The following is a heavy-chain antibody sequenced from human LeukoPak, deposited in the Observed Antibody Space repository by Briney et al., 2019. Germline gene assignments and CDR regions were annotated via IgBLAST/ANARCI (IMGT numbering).Heavy chain of an antibody. Sequence: PSETLSPTCTVSNGSISNYFWSWIRQPPGKGLEWIGYVHHSGTANYNPSLMSRVNISIDTSEHRLSLKLSSVTAADTALYYCASLGGYYESSSYSQLDAFDIWGQGTMVTVSS. CDR2: VHHSGTA. V-gene: IGHV4-59*01. CDR1: NGSISNYF. D-gene: IGHD3-22*01. CDR3: ASLGGYYESSSYSQLDAFDI. J-gene: IGHJ3*02.